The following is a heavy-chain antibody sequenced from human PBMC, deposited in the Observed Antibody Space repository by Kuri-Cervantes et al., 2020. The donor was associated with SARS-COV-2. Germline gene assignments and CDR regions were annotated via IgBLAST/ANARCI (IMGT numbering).Heavy chain of an antibody. CDR1: GFTFSSYA. J-gene: IGHJ4*02. Sequence: GESLKISCAASGFTFSSYAMSWVRQASGKGLEWVGRIRSKANSYATAYAASVKGRFTISRDDSKNTAYLQMNSLKTEDTAVYYCVGGQAAGPRGFGYWGQGTLVTVSS. D-gene: IGHD6-13*01. CDR2: IRSKANSYAT. CDR3: VGGQAAGPRGFGY. V-gene: IGHV3-73*01.